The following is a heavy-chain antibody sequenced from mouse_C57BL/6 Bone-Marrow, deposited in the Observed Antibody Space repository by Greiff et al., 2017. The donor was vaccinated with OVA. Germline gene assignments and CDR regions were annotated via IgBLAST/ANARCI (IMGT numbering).Heavy chain of an antibody. D-gene: IGHD1-2*01. CDR3: ARWRPLLRHWYFDV. V-gene: IGHV1-77*01. CDR2: LGPGSGST. CDR1: GYTFTDYY. Sequence: VKLVESGAELVKPGASVKISCKASGYTFTDYYINWVKQRPGQGLEWIGKLGPGSGSTYYNEKFKGKATLTADKSSSTAYMQLSSLTSEDSAVYFCARWRPLLRHWYFDVWGTGTTVTVSS. J-gene: IGHJ1*03.